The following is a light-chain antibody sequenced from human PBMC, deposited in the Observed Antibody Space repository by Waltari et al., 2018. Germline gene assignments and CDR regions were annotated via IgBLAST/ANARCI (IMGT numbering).Light chain of an antibody. CDR3: QHYVRLPAT. Sequence: EIVLTQSPGTLSLSPGERATLSCRASQSVGRSLAWYQQKPGQAPRPLIYGASSRATGIPDRFSGSGSGTDFSLTISRLEPEDFAVYYCQHYVRLPATFGQGTKVEIK. V-gene: IGKV3-20*01. J-gene: IGKJ1*01. CDR1: QSVGRS. CDR2: GAS.